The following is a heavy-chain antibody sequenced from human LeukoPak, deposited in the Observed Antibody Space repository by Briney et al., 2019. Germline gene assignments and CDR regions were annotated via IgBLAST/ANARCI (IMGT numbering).Heavy chain of an antibody. V-gene: IGHV3-23*01. CDR2: ISGSGDST. J-gene: IGHJ3*02. CDR3: AKGFSGSYKAFDI. CDR1: GSTFSNYA. Sequence: GGSLRLSCAASGSTFSNYAMRWVRQAPGRGLEWVSGISGSGDSTYYADSVKGRFTISRDNSKNTLYLQMNSLRAEDTAVYYCAKGFSGSYKAFDIWGQGTMVTVSS. D-gene: IGHD1-26*01.